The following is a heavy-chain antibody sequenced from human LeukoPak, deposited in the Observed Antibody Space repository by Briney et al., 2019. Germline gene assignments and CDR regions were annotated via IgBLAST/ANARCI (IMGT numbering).Heavy chain of an antibody. Sequence: ASVKVSCKASGYTFTGYYMHWVRQAPGQGLEWMGWINPNSGGTNYAQKFQGRVTMTRDTSISTAYMELSRLRSDDTAVHYCARDQEWELLPTSDASTDAFDIWGQGTMVTVSS. J-gene: IGHJ3*02. CDR2: INPNSGGT. CDR1: GYTFTGYY. D-gene: IGHD1-26*01. V-gene: IGHV1-2*02. CDR3: ARDQEWELLPTSDASTDAFDI.